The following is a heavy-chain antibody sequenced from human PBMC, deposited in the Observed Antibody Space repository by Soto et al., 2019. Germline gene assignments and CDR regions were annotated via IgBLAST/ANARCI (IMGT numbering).Heavy chain of an antibody. Sequence: VQLLESGGGLVQPGGSLSLSFAASGFTFSSYAMSWVRKAPGKGLEWVSSISGNGYDTYDADSVKGRFTISRDYSKNTLSLQMNSLRVEDTAIYYCASTPWNYGENRYFDYWGQGTLVTVSS. V-gene: IGHV3-23*01. CDR2: ISGNGYDT. D-gene: IGHD1-7*01. J-gene: IGHJ4*02. CDR1: GFTFSSYA. CDR3: ASTPWNYGENRYFDY.